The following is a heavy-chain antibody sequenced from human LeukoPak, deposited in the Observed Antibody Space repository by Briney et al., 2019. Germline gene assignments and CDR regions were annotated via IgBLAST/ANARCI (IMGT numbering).Heavy chain of an antibody. CDR2: ISSYSSYI. J-gene: IGHJ4*02. D-gene: IGHD3-16*01. CDR1: GFTFSSYS. Sequence: GGSLRLSCVASGFTFSSYSMDWVRQAPGKGLEWVSSISSYSSYIYYADSVRGRFIISRDNAKNSLYLQMNSLRAADTAVYYCAKPVAGDRYFDYWGQGTLVTVSS. CDR3: AKPVAGDRYFDY. V-gene: IGHV3-21*01.